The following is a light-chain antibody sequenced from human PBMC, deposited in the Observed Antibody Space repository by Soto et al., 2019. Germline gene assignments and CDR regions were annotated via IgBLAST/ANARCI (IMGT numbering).Light chain of an antibody. CDR1: QSVFSSY. CDR3: QQYSNWPPIT. Sequence: DIVMAQSPGTLSLSPGERATLSCRASQSVFSSYLAWYQQKPGQAPRLLIYDTSTRATGIPARFSGSGSGTEFTLTISSLQSEDFAVYYCQQYSNWPPITFGQGTRLEIK. V-gene: IGKV3-15*01. J-gene: IGKJ5*01. CDR2: DTS.